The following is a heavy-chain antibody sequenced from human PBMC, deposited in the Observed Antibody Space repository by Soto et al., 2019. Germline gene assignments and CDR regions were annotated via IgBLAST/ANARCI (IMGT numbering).Heavy chain of an antibody. V-gene: IGHV1-58*01. D-gene: IGHD2-8*01. CDR1: GFTFTSSA. CDR2: IGVGSGNR. J-gene: IGHJ4*02. Sequence: SVKVSCKASGFTFTSSAVQWVRQARGQRLEWIGWIGVGSGNRHYAQKFQERVTLTRDMSTNTAYMELSSLRSEDTAVYYCAALGVNFDHWGQGTLVTVSS. CDR3: AALGVNFDH.